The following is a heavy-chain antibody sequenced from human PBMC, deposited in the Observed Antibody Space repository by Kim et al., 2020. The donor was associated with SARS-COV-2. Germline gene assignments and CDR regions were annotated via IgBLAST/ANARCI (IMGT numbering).Heavy chain of an antibody. CDR3: VKVAGPYSSSWYSRRHDAFDI. J-gene: IGHJ3*02. D-gene: IGHD6-13*01. V-gene: IGHV3-64D*06. Sequence: GGSLRLSCSASGFTFSSYAMHWVRQAPGKGLEYVSAISSNGGSTYYADSVKGRFTISRDNSKNTLYLQMSSLRAEDTAVYYCVKVAGPYSSSWYSRRHDAFDIWGQGTMVTVSS. CDR1: GFTFSSYA. CDR2: ISSNGGST.